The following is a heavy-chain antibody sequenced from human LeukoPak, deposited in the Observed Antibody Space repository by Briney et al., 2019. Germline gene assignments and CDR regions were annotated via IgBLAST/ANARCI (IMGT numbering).Heavy chain of an antibody. J-gene: IGHJ5*02. CDR1: GYTFTSDY. V-gene: IGHV1-46*01. CDR3: AGSSHQRNWFDP. D-gene: IGHD1-26*01. CDR2: VHSSGGVI. Sequence: ASVKVSCKASGYTFTSDYMNWVRQAPGQGLEWMGIVHSSGGVIKYAQEFQDRLTVTRDTSSSTIYMELSSLRSEDTAVYYCAGSSHQRNWFDPWGQGTLVIVSS.